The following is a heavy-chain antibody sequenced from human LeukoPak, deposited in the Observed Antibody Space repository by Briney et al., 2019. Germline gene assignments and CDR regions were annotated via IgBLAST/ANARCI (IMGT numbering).Heavy chain of an antibody. J-gene: IGHJ4*02. V-gene: IGHV3-30-3*01. D-gene: IGHD2-15*01. CDR3: ARSYCSGGSCYSGANDY. CDR1: GFTFSSYA. CDR2: ISYDGSNK. Sequence: GGSLRLSCAASGFTFSSYAMHWVRQAPGKGLEWVAVISYDGSNKYYADSVKGRFTISRDNSKNTLYLQMNSLRAEDTAVYYCARSYCSGGSCYSGANDYWGQGTLVTVSS.